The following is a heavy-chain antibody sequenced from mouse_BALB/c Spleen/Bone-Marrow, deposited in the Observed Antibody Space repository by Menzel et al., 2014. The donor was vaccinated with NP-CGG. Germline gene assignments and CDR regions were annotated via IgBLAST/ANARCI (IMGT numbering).Heavy chain of an antibody. CDR2: ISSGGSYT. CDR1: GFTFSSYG. J-gene: IGHJ1*01. Sequence: EVQLVESGGDLVKPGGSLKLSCAASGFTFSSYGMSWVRQTPDKRLEWVATISSGGSYTYYPDSVKGRFTISRDNAKNTLYLQMSSLKSEDTAMYYCARRGNYDLDVWGAGTTVTVSS. CDR3: ARRGNYDLDV. V-gene: IGHV5-6*01. D-gene: IGHD2-1*01.